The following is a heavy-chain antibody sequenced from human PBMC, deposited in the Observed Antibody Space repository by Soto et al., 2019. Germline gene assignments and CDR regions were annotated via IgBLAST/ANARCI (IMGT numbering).Heavy chain of an antibody. V-gene: IGHV4-34*01. CDR2: MSHSGGT. CDR1: GGFVSSGSYY. CDR3: ARVERGTATPVVDAFDI. Sequence: QVQLQQWGAGLLKPSETLSLTCAVYGGFVSSGSYYWSWIRQPPGKGLEWIGEMSHSGGTNFNPSLKSRVTISVDTSKNQFSLKMSSVTAADTALYYCARVERGTATPVVDAFDIWGPGTMVTVSS. J-gene: IGHJ3*02. D-gene: IGHD2-21*02.